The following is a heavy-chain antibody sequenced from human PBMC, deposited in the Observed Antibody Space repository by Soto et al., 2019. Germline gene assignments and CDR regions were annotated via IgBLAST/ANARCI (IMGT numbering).Heavy chain of an antibody. D-gene: IGHD3-22*01. CDR2: IYYSGST. CDR3: AKDRYLDHDSRGYLFDN. Sequence: PSETLSLTCTVSGGSISSYYWSWIRQPPGKGLEWIGYIYYSGSTNYNPSLKSRVTISVDTSKNQFSLKLSSVTAADTAVYYCAKDRYLDHDSRGYLFDNWGQGTLVTVSS. V-gene: IGHV4-59*01. J-gene: IGHJ4*02. CDR1: GGSISSYY.